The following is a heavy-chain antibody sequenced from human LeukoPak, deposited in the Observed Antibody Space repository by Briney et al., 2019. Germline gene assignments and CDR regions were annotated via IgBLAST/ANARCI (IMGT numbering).Heavy chain of an antibody. CDR1: GFTFSSYE. V-gene: IGHV3-48*03. Sequence: SGGSLRLSCAASGFTFSSYEMNWVRQAPGKGLEWVSYISSNGSTIYYADSVKGRFTISRDNAKNSLYLQMNSLRAEDTAVYYCAGEWFAGNWGQGTLVTVSS. CDR2: ISSNGSTI. D-gene: IGHD3-10*01. J-gene: IGHJ4*02. CDR3: AGEWFAGN.